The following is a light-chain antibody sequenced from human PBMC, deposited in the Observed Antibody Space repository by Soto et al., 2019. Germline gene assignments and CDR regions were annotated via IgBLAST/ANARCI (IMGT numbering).Light chain of an antibody. CDR1: KAIGSS. CDR3: QQRTNWPRVT. J-gene: IGKJ1*01. V-gene: IGKV1-9*01. Sequence: IQLTQSPSSLSASVGDSVTITCRASKAIGSSFAWYQQKPGKVPEVLIYGASTLQNGVPSRFSGSGSGTDFTLTISSLEPEDFAIYYCQQRTNWPRVTFGQGTKVDIK. CDR2: GAS.